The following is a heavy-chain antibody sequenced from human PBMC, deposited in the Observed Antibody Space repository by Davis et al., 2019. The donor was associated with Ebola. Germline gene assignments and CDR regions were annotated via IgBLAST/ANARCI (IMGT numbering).Heavy chain of an antibody. D-gene: IGHD1-7*01. Sequence: PSETLSLTCTVSGASVSSSNSWGWVRQPPGKGLEWIVGVFSTGNSYYNPSLKRRVTISLETSTSQFSLRLTSVTAADTAVYYCAGLSPLGTTIDYCGQGTLVTVSS. J-gene: IGHJ4*02. CDR2: VFSTGNS. CDR1: GASVSSSNS. V-gene: IGHV4-39*01. CDR3: AGLSPLGTTIDY.